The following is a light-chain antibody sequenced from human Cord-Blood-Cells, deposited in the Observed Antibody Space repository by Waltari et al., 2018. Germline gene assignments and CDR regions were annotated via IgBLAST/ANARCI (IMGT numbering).Light chain of an antibody. CDR2: DVS. Sequence: QSALTQPASVSGSPGPSITIPCTGTSSDAGGYNYVSWYQQHPGKAPKLMIYDVSKRPSGVSNRFSGSKSGNTASLTISGLQAEDEADYYCSSYTSSSTLVFGGGTKLTVL. J-gene: IGLJ3*02. CDR3: SSYTSSSTLV. V-gene: IGLV2-14*01. CDR1: SSDAGGYNY.